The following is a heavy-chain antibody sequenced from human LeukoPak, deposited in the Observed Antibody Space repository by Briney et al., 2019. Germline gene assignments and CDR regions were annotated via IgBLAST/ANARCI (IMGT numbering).Heavy chain of an antibody. V-gene: IGHV4-39*07. Sequence: PSETLSLTCTVSGGSISSSTYYWGWIRQPPGKELEWIGRIYYIGSTYYNPSLKSRVTISIDTSKNQFSLKLSSVTAADTAVYYCANQASPVDAFDIWGQGTMVTVSS. CDR3: ANQASPVDAFDI. D-gene: IGHD2-2*01. CDR2: IYYIGST. CDR1: GGSISSSTYY. J-gene: IGHJ3*02.